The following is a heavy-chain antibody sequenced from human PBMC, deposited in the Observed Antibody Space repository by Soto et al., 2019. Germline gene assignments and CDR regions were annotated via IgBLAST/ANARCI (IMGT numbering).Heavy chain of an antibody. Sequence: EVQLVESGGGLVQSGGSLRLSCAASGFTFSSYWMHWVRQAPGKGLVWVSRIKGDGISTNYADSVKGRFTISRDNAKDTVFLQMHGLSAADTAVYYCARREMGNYYNDYWGQGTLVTVSS. V-gene: IGHV3-74*01. CDR3: ARREMGNYYNDY. D-gene: IGHD3-10*01. CDR1: GFTFSSYW. CDR2: IKGDGIST. J-gene: IGHJ4*02.